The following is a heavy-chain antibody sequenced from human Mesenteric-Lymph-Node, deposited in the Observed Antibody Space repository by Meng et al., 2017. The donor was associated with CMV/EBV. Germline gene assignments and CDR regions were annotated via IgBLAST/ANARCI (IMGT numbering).Heavy chain of an antibody. CDR1: GFRFDDYG. J-gene: IGHJ4*02. Sequence: SLKISCAASGFRFDDYGMHWVRQAPGKGLEWVSGISWKSGSIGYADSVKGRFTISRDNAKNSLYLQMNSLRVEDTAVYYCARTAPPKGATQRGGVGYFDYWGQGTLVTVSS. V-gene: IGHV3-9*01. CDR2: ISWKSGSI. CDR3: ARTAPPKGATQRGGVGYFDY. D-gene: IGHD1-26*01.